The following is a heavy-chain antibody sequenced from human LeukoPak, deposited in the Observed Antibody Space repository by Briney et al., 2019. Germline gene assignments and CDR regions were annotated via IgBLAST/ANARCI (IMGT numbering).Heavy chain of an antibody. CDR1: GGSFSGYY. CDR3: ARGYSSSWRNHFDY. D-gene: IGHD6-13*01. Sequence: PSETLSLTCAVYGGSFSGYYWSLIRQPPGKGLEWIGEINHSGSTNYNPSLKSRVTISVDTSKNQFSLKLSSVTAADTAVYYCARGYSSSWRNHFDYWGQGTLVTVSS. CDR2: INHSGST. V-gene: IGHV4-34*01. J-gene: IGHJ4*02.